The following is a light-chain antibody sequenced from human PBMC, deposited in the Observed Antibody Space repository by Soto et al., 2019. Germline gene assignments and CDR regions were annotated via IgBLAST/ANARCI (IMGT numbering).Light chain of an antibody. CDR1: SSNIGSNA. CDR2: SNN. J-gene: IGLJ2*01. CDR3: ATWDDSLNAL. V-gene: IGLV1-44*01. Sequence: QSVLTQPPSASGTPGQRVTISCSGRSSNIGSNAVNWYQQLPGTAPKLLIYSNNQRPSGVPDRFSGSKSGTSASLAISGLQSEDEADYYCATWDDSLNALFGGGTKVTV.